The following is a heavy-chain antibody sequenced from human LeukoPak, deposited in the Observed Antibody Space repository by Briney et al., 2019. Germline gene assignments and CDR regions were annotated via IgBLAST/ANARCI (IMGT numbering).Heavy chain of an antibody. CDR1: GFTFSSYE. CDR2: ISSSGSVI. Sequence: PGGSLRLSCAASGFTFSSYEMNWVRQAPGKGLEWVSSISSSGSVIYYADSVKGRFTISRDNAKNSLYLQMNSLRAEDTALYYCARDLWFGETHYWGQGTLVTVSS. J-gene: IGHJ4*02. D-gene: IGHD3-10*01. V-gene: IGHV3-48*03. CDR3: ARDLWFGETHY.